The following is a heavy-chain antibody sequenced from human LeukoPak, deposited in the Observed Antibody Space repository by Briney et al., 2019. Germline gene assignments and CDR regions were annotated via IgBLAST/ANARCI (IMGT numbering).Heavy chain of an antibody. CDR1: GFNFSPYS. CDR3: ARGIGGAIVCYYYYMDV. V-gene: IGHV3-21*01. D-gene: IGHD2-21*01. CDR2: ITSSSTYT. Sequence: PGGSLRLSCAASGFNFSPYSMNWVRQAPGTGLEWVSCITSSSTYTYYADSVKGRFTISRDNAENSLYLQMNSLRAEDTAVYYCARGIGGAIVCYYYYMDVWGKGTTVTVSS. J-gene: IGHJ6*03.